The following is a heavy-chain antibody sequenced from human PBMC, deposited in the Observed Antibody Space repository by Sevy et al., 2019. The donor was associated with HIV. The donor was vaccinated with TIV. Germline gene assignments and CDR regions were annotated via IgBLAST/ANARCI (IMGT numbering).Heavy chain of an antibody. CDR3: ARDSGDTGYD. V-gene: IGHV3-21*01. Sequence: GGSLRLSCATSGFTFSTYSMNWVRQAPGKGLEWVASISRSSTYIYYTDSVKGRFTHSRDTARNSLYLQMISLRVDDTAVYYCARDSGDTGYDWGQGTLVTVSS. CDR2: ISRSSTYI. D-gene: IGHD5-12*01. J-gene: IGHJ4*02. CDR1: GFTFSTYS.